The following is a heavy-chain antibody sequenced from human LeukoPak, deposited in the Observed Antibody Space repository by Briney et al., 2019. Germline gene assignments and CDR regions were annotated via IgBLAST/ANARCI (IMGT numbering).Heavy chain of an antibody. D-gene: IGHD5-24*01. V-gene: IGHV3-23*01. J-gene: IGHJ3*01. CDR3: AKDIQLST. CDR2: ISFSGDNS. Sequence: GGSLRLSCAASGLNFRDAAMTWVRQAPGKGLEWVSLISFSGDNSYYADSVKGRFTISRDNSKNTLSLQMNSLRVEDTAIYYCAKDIQLSTWGLGTMVTVSS. CDR1: GLNFRDAA.